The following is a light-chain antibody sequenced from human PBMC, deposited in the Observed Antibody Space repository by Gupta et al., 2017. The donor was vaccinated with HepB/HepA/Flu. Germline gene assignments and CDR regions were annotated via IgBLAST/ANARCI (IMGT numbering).Light chain of an antibody. CDR2: EDT. CDR1: NIGTKT. CDR3: QVWDTRTYHPLV. J-gene: IGLJ2*01. V-gene: IGLV3-21*02. Sequence: SSLLTQSPSVSVAPGGTDRITCWGNNIGTKTDQWDHQRPGQTPLMVIYEDTNRLGGSPERISGSNSGTTATLTISRVEAGEEDDYYCQVWDTRTYHPLVFGGGTKLTV.